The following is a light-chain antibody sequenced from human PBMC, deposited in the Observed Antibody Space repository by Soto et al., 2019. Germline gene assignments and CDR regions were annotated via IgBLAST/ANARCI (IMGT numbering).Light chain of an antibody. CDR3: QQYNNWPRT. Sequence: EIFVTQSPATLSVSRWEIATLSWRASQSVSSDLAWYHQKPGQAPRLLIYGASTRATGIPARFSGSGSGTEFTLTINSLQSEDFAVYYCQQYNNWPRTFGQGTKVDIK. CDR2: GAS. CDR1: QSVSSD. J-gene: IGKJ1*01. V-gene: IGKV3-15*01.